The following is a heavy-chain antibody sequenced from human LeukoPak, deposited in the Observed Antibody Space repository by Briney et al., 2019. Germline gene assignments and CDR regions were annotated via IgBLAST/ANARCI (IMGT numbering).Heavy chain of an antibody. Sequence: SGGSLRLSCAASGFTFSSYGMHWVRQAPGKGLEWVAVIWYDGSNKYYADSVKGRFTISRDNSKNTLYLQMNSLRAEDTAAYYCARDGTPGYSSGWWLYYYYGMDVWGQGTTVTVSS. CDR3: ARDGTPGYSSGWWLYYYYGMDV. D-gene: IGHD6-19*01. J-gene: IGHJ6*02. CDR1: GFTFSSYG. CDR2: IWYDGSNK. V-gene: IGHV3-33*01.